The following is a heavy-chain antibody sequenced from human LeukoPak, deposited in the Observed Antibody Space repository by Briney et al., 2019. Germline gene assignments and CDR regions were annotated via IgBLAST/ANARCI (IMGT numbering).Heavy chain of an antibody. CDR2: IYYSGST. J-gene: IGHJ4*02. Sequence: PSETLSLTCTVSGYSISSGYYWGWIRQPPGKGLEWIGSIYYSGSTYYNPSLKSRVTISVDTSKNQFSLKLSSVTAADTAVYYCARTPVAAAEEAPGYLDYWGQGTLVTVSS. CDR3: ARTPVAAAEEAPGYLDY. CDR1: GYSISSGYY. V-gene: IGHV4-38-2*02. D-gene: IGHD6-13*01.